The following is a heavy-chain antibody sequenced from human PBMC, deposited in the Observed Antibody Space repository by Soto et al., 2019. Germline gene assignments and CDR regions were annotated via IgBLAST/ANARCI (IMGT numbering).Heavy chain of an antibody. D-gene: IGHD6-19*01. CDR2: IYYSGST. CDR1: GGSISSGGYY. J-gene: IGHJ4*02. V-gene: IGHV4-31*03. Sequence: QVQLQESGPGLVKPSQTLSLTCTVSGGSISSGGYYWSWIRQHPGKGLEWIEYIYYSGSTYCNPSLKSRVTISVDTSKNQFSLKLSSVTAADTAVYYCARDRRQWLVRGYFDYWGQGTLVTVSS. CDR3: ARDRRQWLVRGYFDY.